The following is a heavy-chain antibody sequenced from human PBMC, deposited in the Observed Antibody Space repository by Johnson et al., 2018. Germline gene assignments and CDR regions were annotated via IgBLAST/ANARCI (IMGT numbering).Heavy chain of an antibody. D-gene: IGHD6-13*01. J-gene: IGHJ1*01. Sequence: QVQLVQSGAEVKKPGASVEVSCKASGYTLTSYYMDWVRQAPGQGLEWMGIINPSGGSTSYAQKFQGRVTRTRYTSTSTVYMELSSPRSEDTAVYYCARGAAAAPYGYFQHWGQGTLVTVSS. CDR3: ARGAAAAPYGYFQH. V-gene: IGHV1-46*01. CDR2: INPSGGST. CDR1: GYTLTSYY.